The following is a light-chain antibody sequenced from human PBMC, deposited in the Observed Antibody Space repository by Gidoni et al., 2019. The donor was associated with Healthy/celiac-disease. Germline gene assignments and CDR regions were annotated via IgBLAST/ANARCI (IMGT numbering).Light chain of an antibody. CDR3: QQLNSYLLFT. CDR1: QGISSY. V-gene: IGKV1-9*01. CDR2: AAS. J-gene: IGKJ3*01. Sequence: IQFTPSPSFLSASVGDRVTITCRASQGISSYLAWYQQKPGKAPKLLIYAASTLQSGVPSRFSGSGSGTEFTLTISSLQPEDFATYYCQQLNSYLLFTFGPGTKVDIK.